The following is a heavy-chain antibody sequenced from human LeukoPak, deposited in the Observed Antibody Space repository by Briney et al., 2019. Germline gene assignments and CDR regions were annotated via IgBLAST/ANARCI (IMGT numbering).Heavy chain of an antibody. CDR1: GGSISSYY. V-gene: IGHV4-59*01. CDR2: IYYSGCT. Sequence: SETLSLTCTVSGGSISSYYWSWIRQPPGKGLEWIGYIYYSGCTNYNPSLKSRVTISVDTSKNQFSLKLSSVTAADTAVYYCARFGRVVVAATTNRNYYYYMDVWGKGTTVTASS. CDR3: ARFGRVVVAATTNRNYYYYMDV. J-gene: IGHJ6*03. D-gene: IGHD2-15*01.